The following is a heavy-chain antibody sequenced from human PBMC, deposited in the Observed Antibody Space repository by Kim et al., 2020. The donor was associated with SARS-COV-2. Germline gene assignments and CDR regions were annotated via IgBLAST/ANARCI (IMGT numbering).Heavy chain of an antibody. Sequence: SETLSLTCTVSGGSISSSSYYWGWIRQPPGKGLEWIGSIYYSGSTYYNPYLKSRVTISVDTSKNQFSLKLSSVTAADTAVYYCARRRGIAAAGTGGWGQGTLVTVSS. V-gene: IGHV4-39*01. J-gene: IGHJ4*02. D-gene: IGHD6-13*01. CDR1: GGSISSSSYY. CDR2: IYYSGST. CDR3: ARRRGIAAAGTGG.